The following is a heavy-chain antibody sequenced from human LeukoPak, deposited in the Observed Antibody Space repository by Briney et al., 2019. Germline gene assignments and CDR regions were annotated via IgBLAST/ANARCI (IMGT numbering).Heavy chain of an antibody. J-gene: IGHJ6*02. V-gene: IGHV4-59*08. CDR3: ARRIPAYYGMDV. CDR2: VYYTGST. CDR1: GGSISSYY. Sequence: SETLSLTCTVSGGSISSYYWSWIRQPPGKGLEWIGSVYYTGSTNYNPSLKSRHTILVDTSKNQFSLKLRSVTAADTAVYYCARRIPAYYGMDVWGQGTTVTVSS.